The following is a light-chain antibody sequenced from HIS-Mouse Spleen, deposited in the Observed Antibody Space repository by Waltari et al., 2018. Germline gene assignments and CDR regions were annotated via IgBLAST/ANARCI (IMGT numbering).Light chain of an antibody. J-gene: IGKJ1*01. CDR1: QGISSY. Sequence: AIRMTQSPSSFSASTGDRVTITCRAGQGISSYLAWYQQKPGKAPKLLIYAASSLQSGGQSRFSGSGSGTDFTLTISSLQPEDFATYYCQQSYSTPRTFGQGTKVEIK. V-gene: IGKV1-8*01. CDR3: QQSYSTPRT. CDR2: AAS.